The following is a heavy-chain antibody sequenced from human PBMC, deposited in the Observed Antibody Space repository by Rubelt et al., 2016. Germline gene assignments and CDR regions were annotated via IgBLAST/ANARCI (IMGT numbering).Heavy chain of an antibody. CDR2: FYFSGST. CDR1: GGSINSYY. J-gene: IGHJ4*02. Sequence: QVQLQESGPGLVKPSETLSLTCTVSGGSINSYYWSWIRQPPGKGLEWIGHFYFSGSTNYNPSLTSRVAISVDTSKNQFSLKLNSVTAADTAVYYCARSGKQWDALDYWGQGTLVTVSS. CDR3: ARSGKQWDALDY. V-gene: IGHV4-59*08. D-gene: IGHD6-19*01.